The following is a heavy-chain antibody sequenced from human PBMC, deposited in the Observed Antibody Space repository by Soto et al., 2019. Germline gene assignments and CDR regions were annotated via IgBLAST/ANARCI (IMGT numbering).Heavy chain of an antibody. CDR1: GFTVSSNY. J-gene: IGHJ4*01. V-gene: IGHV3-53*01. CDR2: IYSGGST. D-gene: IGHD6-13*01. Sequence: GGSLRLSCAASGFTVSSNYMSWVRQAPGKGLEWVSVIYSGGSTYYADSVKGRFIISSDNSSNTVALQMNSLRVEDTAVYYCVSWVSAHFDSWGQGTLVTVSS. CDR3: VSWVSAHFDS.